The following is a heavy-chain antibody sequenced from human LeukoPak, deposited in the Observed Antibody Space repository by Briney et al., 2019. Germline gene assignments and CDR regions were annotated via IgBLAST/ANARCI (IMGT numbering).Heavy chain of an antibody. J-gene: IGHJ4*02. D-gene: IGHD5-12*01. CDR3: VRDGGVSGYDLLDY. V-gene: IGHV3-21*01. CDR1: GFTFSSYS. Sequence: GGSLRLSCAASGFTFSSYSMNWVRQAPGKGLECVSSISSSSSSIYYADSVKGRFTISRDNAKNSLSLQMNSLRAEDTAVYYCVRDGGVSGYDLLDYWGQGTLVTVSS. CDR2: ISSSSSSI.